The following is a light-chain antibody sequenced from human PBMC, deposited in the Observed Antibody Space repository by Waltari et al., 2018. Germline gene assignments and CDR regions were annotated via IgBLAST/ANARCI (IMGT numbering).Light chain of an antibody. Sequence: QSVLTQPPSVSGAPGQTVTISCTGSGSNIGAGYDVHWYQQMPGDAPKLLIYGVNTRPVGVPDRFSGSQSGTSASRAIRGLQAEDEADYYCQSYDPSLSVVFGGGTKLTVV. CDR2: GVN. CDR1: GSNIGAGYD. CDR3: QSYDPSLSVV. V-gene: IGLV1-40*01. J-gene: IGLJ2*01.